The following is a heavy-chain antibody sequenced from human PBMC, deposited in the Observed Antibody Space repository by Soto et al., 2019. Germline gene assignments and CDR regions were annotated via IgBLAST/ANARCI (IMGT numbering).Heavy chain of an antibody. J-gene: IGHJ4*02. CDR2: ISYEGRNQ. CDR3: AKEGQMNESNILDY. V-gene: IGHV3-30*18. D-gene: IGHD2-15*01. CDR1: GFTFSSDG. Sequence: TGGSLRLSCAASGFTFSSDGMQWGRQAAGEGGEWVGVISYEGRNQYYADFVKGRFTISRDNCKNTLYLKMNSLKAEDKAVYYCAKEGQMNESNILDYWGQGTPVTVSS.